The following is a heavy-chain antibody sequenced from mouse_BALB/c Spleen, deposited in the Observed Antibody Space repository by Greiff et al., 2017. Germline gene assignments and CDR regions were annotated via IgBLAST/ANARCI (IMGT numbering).Heavy chain of an antibody. CDR1: GFAFSSYD. CDR3: ARQKGY. CDR2: ISSGGGST. Sequence: EVKLQESGGGLVKPGGSLKLSCAASGFAFSSYDMSWVRQTPEKRLEWVAYISSGGGSTYYPDTVKGRFTISRDNAKNTLYLQMSSLKSEDTAMYYCARQKGYWGQGTSVTVSS. V-gene: IGHV5-12-1*01. J-gene: IGHJ4*01.